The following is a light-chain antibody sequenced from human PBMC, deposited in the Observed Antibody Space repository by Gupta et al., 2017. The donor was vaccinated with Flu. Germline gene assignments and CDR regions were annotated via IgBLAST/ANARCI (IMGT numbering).Light chain of an antibody. CDR1: QSVSSY. CDR3: QQRSNWPPLFT. CDR2: DAS. V-gene: IGKV3-11*01. Sequence: EIVLTQSPATLSLSPGERATLSCRASQSVSSYLAWYQLKPGQAPRLLIYDASNRATGIPARCSGSGSGTDFTLTISSLEPEDFAVYYCQQRSNWPPLFTFGPGTKVDIK. J-gene: IGKJ3*01.